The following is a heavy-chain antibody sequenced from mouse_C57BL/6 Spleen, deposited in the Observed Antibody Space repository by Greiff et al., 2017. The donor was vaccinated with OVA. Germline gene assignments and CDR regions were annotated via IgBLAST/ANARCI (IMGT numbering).Heavy chain of an antibody. J-gene: IGHJ1*03. CDR2: ISDGGSYT. CDR1: GFTFSSYA. D-gene: IGHD4-1*01. CDR3: ARQTGRYWYFDV. V-gene: IGHV5-4*03. Sequence: EVKLVESGGGLVKPGGSLKLSCAASGFTFSSYAMSWVRQTPEKRLEWVATISDGGSYTYYPDNVKGRFTISRDNAKNNLYLQMSHLKAEDTAMYYCARQTGRYWYFDVWGTGTTVTVSS.